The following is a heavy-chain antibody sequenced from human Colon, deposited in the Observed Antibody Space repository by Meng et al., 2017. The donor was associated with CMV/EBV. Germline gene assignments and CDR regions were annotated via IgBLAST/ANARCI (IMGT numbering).Heavy chain of an antibody. V-gene: IGHV3-30*03. CDR2: ISYDGSNK. Sequence: GESLKISCAASGFSFSTHGINWFRQAPGKGLEWVAVISYDGSNKYYADSVKGRFTISRDNSKNTLYLQMNSLRAEDTAVYYCARGEAFWGQGTLVTVSS. J-gene: IGHJ4*02. D-gene: IGHD1-26*01. CDR1: GFSFSTHG. CDR3: ARGEAF.